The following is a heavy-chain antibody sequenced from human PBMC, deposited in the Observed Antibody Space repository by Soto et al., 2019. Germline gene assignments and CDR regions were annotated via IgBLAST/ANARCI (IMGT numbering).Heavy chain of an antibody. J-gene: IGHJ4*02. V-gene: IGHV3-30-3*01. CDR2: ISYDGSNK. CDR3: AKSVVAPAEIDY. Sequence: GGSLRLSCAASGFTFSSKAMHWVRQAPGKGLEWVAVISYDGSNKFYADSVKGRFTISRDNSKNTLYLQMNSLRAEDTAVYHCAKSVVAPAEIDYWGQGTLVTVSS. D-gene: IGHD2-2*01. CDR1: GFTFSSKA.